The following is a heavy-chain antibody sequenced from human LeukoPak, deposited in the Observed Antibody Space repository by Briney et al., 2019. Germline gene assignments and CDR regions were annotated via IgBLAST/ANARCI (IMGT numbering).Heavy chain of an antibody. CDR2: IKQDGSEK. CDR3: ARVAAAYFDY. CDR1: GFSFSNYA. V-gene: IGHV3-7*04. J-gene: IGHJ4*02. Sequence: PGGSLRLSCTASGFSFSNYAMNWVRQAPGKGLEWVANIKQDGSEKYYVDSVKGRFTISRDNAKNSLYLQMNSLRAEDTAVYYCARVAAAYFDYWGQGTLVTVSS. D-gene: IGHD6-13*01.